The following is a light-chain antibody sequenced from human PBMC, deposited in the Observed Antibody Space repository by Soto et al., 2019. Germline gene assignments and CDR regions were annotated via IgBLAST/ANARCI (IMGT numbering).Light chain of an antibody. J-gene: IGLJ2*01. Sequence: QSALTQPASVSGSPGQSITISCTGSSSDVGGYNYVSWYQHHPGKAPKLIIFTVSNHPSGISDRFSGSKSGNTASLTISGLQAEDEAGYYCSSYTSSDTVLFGGGTKLTVL. CDR3: SSYTSSDTVL. CDR2: TVS. CDR1: SSDVGGYNY. V-gene: IGLV2-14*03.